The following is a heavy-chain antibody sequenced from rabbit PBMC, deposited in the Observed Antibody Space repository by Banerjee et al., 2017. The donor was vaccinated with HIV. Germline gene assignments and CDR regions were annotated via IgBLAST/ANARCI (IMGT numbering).Heavy chain of an antibody. V-gene: IGHV1S45*01. J-gene: IGHJ3*01. CDR3: ARDNGGYEHARDL. CDR2: INTSSGNT. D-gene: IGHD1-1*01. Sequence: QEQLEESGGGLVQPEGSLTLTCTASGFSFSNKYVMCWVRQAPGKGLEWIACINTSSGNTVYATWAKGRLTISKTSSTTVTLQMTSLTAADTATYFCARDNGGYEHARDLWGQGTLVTVS. CDR1: GFSFSNKYV.